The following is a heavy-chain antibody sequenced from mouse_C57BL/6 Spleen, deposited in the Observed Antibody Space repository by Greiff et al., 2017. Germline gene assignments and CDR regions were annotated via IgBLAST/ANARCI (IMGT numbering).Heavy chain of an antibody. D-gene: IGHD2-4*01. V-gene: IGHV1-52*01. Sequence: QVHVKQSGAELVRPGSSVKLSCKASGYTFTSYWMHWVKQRPIQGLEWIGNIDPSDSETHYNQKFKDKATLTVDKSSSTAYMQLSSLTSEDSAVYYCARDDYDGFAYWGQGTLVTVSA. CDR2: IDPSDSET. J-gene: IGHJ3*01. CDR1: GYTFTSYW. CDR3: ARDDYDGFAY.